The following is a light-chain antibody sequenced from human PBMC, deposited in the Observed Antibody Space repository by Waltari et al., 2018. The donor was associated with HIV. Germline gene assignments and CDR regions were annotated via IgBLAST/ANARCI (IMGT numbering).Light chain of an antibody. Sequence: QSVLTQPPSVSGTPGQTVTISCSGSTSNIETEALYWYQPLPGTAPKLIIYRNYKRPSGVSDRFSCSKSGASASLVISGLRSEDEAHYYCVSYDSRLDERLFGGGTKLTVL. V-gene: IGLV1-47*01. CDR1: TSNIETEA. J-gene: IGLJ3*02. CDR3: VSYDSRLDERL. CDR2: RNY.